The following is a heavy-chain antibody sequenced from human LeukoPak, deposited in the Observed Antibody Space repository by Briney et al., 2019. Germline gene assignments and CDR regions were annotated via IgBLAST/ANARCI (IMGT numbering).Heavy chain of an antibody. V-gene: IGHV3-73*01. CDR2: IRGKADNDAT. CDR3: TVGVY. Sequence: GGSLRLSCAASGFTLSSYSMNWVRQASGRGLEWVGRIRGKADNDATAYAASVKGRFTISRDDSRNTAYLQMNSLQTEDTAMYYCTVGVYWGQGTLVTVSS. CDR1: GFTLSSYS. J-gene: IGHJ4*02.